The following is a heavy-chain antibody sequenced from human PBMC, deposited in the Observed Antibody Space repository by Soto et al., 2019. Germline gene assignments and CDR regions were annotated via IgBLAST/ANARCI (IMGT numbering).Heavy chain of an antibody. CDR1: GFSLSTSGEG. D-gene: IGHD3-16*01. J-gene: IGHJ4*02. CDR2: IYWDDYK. CDR3: VHKGGGDRILDY. V-gene: IGHV2-5*02. Sequence: QITLKESGPALVKPTETLTLTCTFSGFSLSTSGEGVGWIRQPPGEALEWLALIYWDDYKHFSPSLESRLTITKDTSKNQVVLTMTNMDPVDTATYYCVHKGGGDRILDYWGQGTLVTVSS.